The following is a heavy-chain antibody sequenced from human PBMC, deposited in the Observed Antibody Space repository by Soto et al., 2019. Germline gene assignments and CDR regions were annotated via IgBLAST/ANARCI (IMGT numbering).Heavy chain of an antibody. CDR3: ATDLWGYCTNGVCYDY. CDR2: FDPEDGET. V-gene: IGHV1-24*01. Sequence: ASVKVSCKVSGYTLTELSMHWVRQAPGKGLEWMGGFDPEDGETIYAQKFQGRVTMTEDTSTDTAYMELSSLRSEDTAVYYCATDLWGYCTNGVCYDYWGQGTLVTVSS. CDR1: GYTLTELS. D-gene: IGHD2-8*01. J-gene: IGHJ4*02.